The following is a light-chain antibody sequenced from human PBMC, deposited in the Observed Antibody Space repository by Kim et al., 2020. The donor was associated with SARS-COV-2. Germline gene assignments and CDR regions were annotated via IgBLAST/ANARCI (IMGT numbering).Light chain of an antibody. Sequence: SGSPRQSVTISGIDLAGNGYVSWYQKHSGKAPKLIIYDVNKRASGVPDLLSGSKSGNTASLTVSVLQAEDEADYFCGAYAGNNVVIFGGGTRLTVL. CDR2: DVN. CDR1: LAGNGY. J-gene: IGLJ2*01. CDR3: GAYAGNNVVI. V-gene: IGLV2-8*01.